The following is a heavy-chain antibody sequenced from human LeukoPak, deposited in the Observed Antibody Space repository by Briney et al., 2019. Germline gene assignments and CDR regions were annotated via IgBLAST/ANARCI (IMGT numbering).Heavy chain of an antibody. CDR1: GSAFRAYA. Sequence: GGSLRLSCPASGSAFRAYAMHWVRQPPGKGLYYVSAISTNGGSTYYAGSVRGRFTISRDNSKNTLYLQMSSLRPDDTAVYYCVRSYDENPLGWFDPWGQGTLVTVSS. CDR3: VRSYDENPLGWFDP. V-gene: IGHV3-64D*06. CDR2: ISTNGGST. D-gene: IGHD5-12*01. J-gene: IGHJ5*02.